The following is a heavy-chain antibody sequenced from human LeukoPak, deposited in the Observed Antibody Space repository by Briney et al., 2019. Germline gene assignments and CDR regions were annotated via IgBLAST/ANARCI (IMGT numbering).Heavy chain of an antibody. Sequence: PGGSLRLSCTASGFTFGDYAMSWVRQAPGKGLEWVGFIRSKAYGGTTEYAASVKGRFTISRDDSKSIAYLQMNSLKTEDTAVYYCTRVAWYSGYSDYWGQGTLVTVSS. J-gene: IGHJ4*02. CDR3: TRVAWYSGYSDY. CDR2: IRSKAYGGTT. V-gene: IGHV3-49*04. CDR1: GFTFGDYA. D-gene: IGHD1-26*01.